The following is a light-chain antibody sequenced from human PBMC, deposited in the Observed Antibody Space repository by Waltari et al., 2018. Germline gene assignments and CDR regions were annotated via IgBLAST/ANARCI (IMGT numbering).Light chain of an antibody. CDR2: KTN. Sequence: QSVLPQPPSASGVPGPRVTTSCSGSIPTLGRNAVSWYQQFPGTAPNLLIYKTNRRPSGVAPRFFGAKTGASAALAITGLKSADEDDYYCAACEDSLNGQRVFGGGTKLTVL. CDR3: AACEDSLNGQRV. J-gene: IGLJ3*02. CDR1: IPTLGRNA. V-gene: IGLV1-44*01.